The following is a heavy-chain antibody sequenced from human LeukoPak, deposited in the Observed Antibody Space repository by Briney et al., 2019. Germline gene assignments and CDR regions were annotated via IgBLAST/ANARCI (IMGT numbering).Heavy chain of an antibody. V-gene: IGHV4-39*07. CDR1: GGSISSSSYY. D-gene: IGHD5-18*01. J-gene: IGHJ4*02. CDR2: IYYSGST. CDR3: ARVWGYSYGLVPDY. Sequence: SETLSLTCTVPGGSISSSSYYWGWIRQTPGKGLEWIGSIYYSGSTYYNPSLKSRVTISVDTSKNQFSLKLSSVTAADTAVYYCARVWGYSYGLVPDYWGQGTLVTVSS.